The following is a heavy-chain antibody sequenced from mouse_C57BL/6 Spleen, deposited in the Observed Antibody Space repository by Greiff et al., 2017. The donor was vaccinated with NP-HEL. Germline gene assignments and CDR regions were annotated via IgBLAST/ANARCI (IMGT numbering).Heavy chain of an antibody. J-gene: IGHJ3*01. V-gene: IGHV1-50*01. CDR2: IDPSDSYT. Sequence: QVQLQQPGAELVKPGASVKLSCKASGYTFTSYWMQWVKQRPGQGLEWIGEIDPSDSYTNYNQKFKGKATLTVDTYSSPAYMQLSSLTSEDSAVYYCARRGDYVLAWFAYWGQGTLVTVSA. CDR3: ARRGDYVLAWFAY. CDR1: GYTFTSYW. D-gene: IGHD2-4*01.